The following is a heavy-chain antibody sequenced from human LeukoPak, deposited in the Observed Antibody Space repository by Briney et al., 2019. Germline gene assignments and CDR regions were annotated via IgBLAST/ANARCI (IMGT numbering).Heavy chain of an antibody. CDR3: AKCLDTLTGPTSS. CDR1: GFIFSNYV. J-gene: IGHJ1*01. CDR2: ISGGGGST. Sequence: GGSLRLSCEASGFIFSNYVMRWVRQAPGKGLEWVSAISGGGGSTNYADSVKGRFTISRDNSKKMLCLQMDSLRAEDTAIYYCAKCLDTLTGPTSSWGQGTLVTVSS. V-gene: IGHV3-23*01. D-gene: IGHD3-9*01.